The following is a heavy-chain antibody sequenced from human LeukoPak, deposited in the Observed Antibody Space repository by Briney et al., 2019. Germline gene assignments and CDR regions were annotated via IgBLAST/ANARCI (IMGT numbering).Heavy chain of an antibody. CDR3: ARQTGSGLFILP. J-gene: IGHJ4*02. D-gene: IGHD3/OR15-3a*01. CDR2: IYYSGST. CDR1: GGSISSSSYY. Sequence: SETLSLTCTVSGGSISSSSYYWDWIRQPPGKGLEWIGSIYYSGSTYYNPSLKSRVTISVDTSKNQLSLKLSSVTAADTAVYYCARQTGSGLFILPGGQGTLVTVSS. V-gene: IGHV4-39*01.